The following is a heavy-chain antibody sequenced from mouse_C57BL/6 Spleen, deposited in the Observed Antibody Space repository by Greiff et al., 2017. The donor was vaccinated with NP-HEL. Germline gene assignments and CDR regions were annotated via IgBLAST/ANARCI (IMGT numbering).Heavy chain of an antibody. CDR3: TRTTAQAPYDAMDY. J-gene: IGHJ4*01. CDR2: IDPETGGT. CDR1: GYTFTDYD. D-gene: IGHD3-2*02. V-gene: IGHV1-15*01. Sequence: QVQLQQSGAELVRPGASVTLSCKASGYTFTDYDMHWVKQTPVHGLEWIGAIDPETGGTAYNQKFKGKARLTADKSSSTAYMELRSLTSEESAVYNCTRTTAQAPYDAMDYWGQGTSVTVSS.